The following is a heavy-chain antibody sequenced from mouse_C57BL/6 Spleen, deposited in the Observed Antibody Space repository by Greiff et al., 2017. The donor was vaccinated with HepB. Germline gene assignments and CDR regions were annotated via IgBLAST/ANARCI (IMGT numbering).Heavy chain of an antibody. Sequence: EVKVEESGGGLVKPGGSLKLSCAASGFTFSDYGMHWVRQAPEKGLEWVAYISSGSSTIYYADTVKGRFTISRDNAKNTLFLQMTSLRSEDTAMYYCARDYSTHNYYAMDYWGQGTSVTVSS. CDR2: ISSGSSTI. CDR3: ARDYSTHNYYAMDY. V-gene: IGHV5-17*01. D-gene: IGHD1-1*01. CDR1: GFTFSDYG. J-gene: IGHJ4*01.